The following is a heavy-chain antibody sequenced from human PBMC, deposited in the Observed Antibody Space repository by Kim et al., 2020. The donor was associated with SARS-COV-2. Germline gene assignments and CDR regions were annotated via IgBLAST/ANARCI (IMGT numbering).Heavy chain of an antibody. Sequence: KCYADSAKGRLTISRDNSKNTLYLQMNSLRAEDTAVYYCAKEETGYFDYWGQGTLVTVSS. CDR2: K. J-gene: IGHJ4*02. D-gene: IGHD7-27*01. V-gene: IGHV3-33*06. CDR3: AKEETGYFDY.